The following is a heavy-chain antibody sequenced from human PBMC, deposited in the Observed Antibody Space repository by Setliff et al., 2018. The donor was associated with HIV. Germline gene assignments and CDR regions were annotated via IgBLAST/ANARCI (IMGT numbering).Heavy chain of an antibody. V-gene: IGHV4-38-2*02. D-gene: IGHD6-19*01. CDR1: GYSINTAYY. Sequence: PSETLSLTCSVSGYSINTAYYWGWIRQSPGKGLEWIGGSHHSGSTHYNPSLKSRVTISVDTSKNQVSLKLNSMTAADTAVYFCVRGPQWLVQKGRVYYFDYWGQGALVTVSS. J-gene: IGHJ4*02. CDR3: VRGPQWLVQKGRVYYFDY. CDR2: SHHSGST.